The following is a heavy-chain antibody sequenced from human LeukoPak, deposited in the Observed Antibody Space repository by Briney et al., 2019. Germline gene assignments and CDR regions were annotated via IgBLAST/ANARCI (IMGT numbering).Heavy chain of an antibody. CDR1: GGSISSGGYY. V-gene: IGHV4-31*03. D-gene: IGHD6-19*01. J-gene: IGHJ4*02. CDR3: ARNSGPNVQYDY. Sequence: PSVTLSLTCTVSGGSISSGGYYWSWIRQHPGKGLEWIGYIYYSGSTYYNPSLKSRVTISVDTSKNQFSLKLSSVTAAGTAVYYCARNSGPNVQYDYWGQGTLVTVSS. CDR2: IYYSGST.